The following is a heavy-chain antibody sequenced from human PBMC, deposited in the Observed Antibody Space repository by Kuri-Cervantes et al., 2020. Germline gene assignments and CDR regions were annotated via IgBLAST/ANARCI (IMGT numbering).Heavy chain of an antibody. CDR1: GFTFSDYY. V-gene: IGHV3-11*01. Sequence: GGSLRLSCAASGFTFSDYYMSWIRRAPGKGLEWISYISNSGTTIYYAADSVKGRFTLSRDNAENSLYLQMNSLRAEDTAVYYCARDKGIYDPSGVRGYYFDYWGQGTLVTVSS. CDR3: ARDKGIYDPSGVRGYYFDY. D-gene: IGHD3-22*01. J-gene: IGHJ4*02. CDR2: ISNSGTTI.